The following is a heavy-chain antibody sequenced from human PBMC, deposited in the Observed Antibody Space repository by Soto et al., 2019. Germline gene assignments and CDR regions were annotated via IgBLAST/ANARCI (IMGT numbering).Heavy chain of an antibody. CDR2: ISYDGSNK. J-gene: IGHJ6*02. CDR3: ARSDSSSYYYGMDV. CDR1: GFTFSSYA. Sequence: QVQLVESGGGVVQPGRSLRLSCAASGFTFSSYAMHWVRQAPGKGLEWVAVISYDGSNKYYVDSVKGRFTISRDNSKNTLYLQMNSLRAEDTAVYYCARSDSSSYYYGMDVWAKGPRSPSP. D-gene: IGHD6-6*01. V-gene: IGHV3-30-3*01.